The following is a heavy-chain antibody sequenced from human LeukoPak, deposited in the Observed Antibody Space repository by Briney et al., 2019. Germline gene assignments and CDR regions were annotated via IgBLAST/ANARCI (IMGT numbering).Heavy chain of an antibody. CDR1: GFTFSSYT. J-gene: IGHJ4*02. CDR3: AKASAMIVVVSKHFDY. V-gene: IGHV3-21*04. D-gene: IGHD3-22*01. Sequence: PGGSLRLSCAASGFTFSSYTMNWVRQAPGKGLEWVSSISSSSSYIYYADSMKGRFTISRDNAKNSLYLQMNSLRADDTAVYYCAKASAMIVVVSKHFDYWGQGTLVTVSS. CDR2: ISSSSSYI.